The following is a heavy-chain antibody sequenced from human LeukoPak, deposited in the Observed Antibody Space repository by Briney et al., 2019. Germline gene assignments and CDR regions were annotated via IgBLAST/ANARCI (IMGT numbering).Heavy chain of an antibody. J-gene: IGHJ4*02. CDR3: ARSSSSGYDY. Sequence: GGSLRLSCAASGFTFSRYWMHWVRQAPGKGLVWVSRITSDGTSTSCADSVKGRFTVSRDNAKNTLYLQMNSLGAEDTAVYYCARSSSSGYDYWGQGTLVTVSS. CDR2: ITSDGTST. CDR1: GFTFSRYW. D-gene: IGHD6-6*01. V-gene: IGHV3-74*01.